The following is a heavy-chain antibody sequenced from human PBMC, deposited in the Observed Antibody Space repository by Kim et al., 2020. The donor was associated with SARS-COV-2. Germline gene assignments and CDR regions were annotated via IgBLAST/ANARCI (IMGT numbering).Heavy chain of an antibody. CDR2: INTDGSVT. CDR1: GFGFSTYW. V-gene: IGHV3-74*01. Sequence: GGSLRLSCAASGFGFSTYWMHWIRQDSGRGLEWVSRINTDGSVTHYAESVKGRFTISRDNAKNTLYLQINSLRAEDTAVYYCARPRSSINNYLYSWFDSWGRGALVTVSS. D-gene: IGHD4-4*01. CDR3: ARPRSSINNYLYSWFDS. J-gene: IGHJ5*01.